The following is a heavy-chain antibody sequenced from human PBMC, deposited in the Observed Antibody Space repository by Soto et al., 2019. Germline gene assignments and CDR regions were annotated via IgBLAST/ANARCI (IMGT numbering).Heavy chain of an antibody. Sequence: SETLSLTCAVSGGSISSGGYSWTWIRQPPGKGLEWIGYIYHSGSTYYNPSLKSRVTISVDRSKNQFSLKLSSVTAADTAVYYCARGLISGSHYSGGWYYFDSWGQGTQVTVSS. D-gene: IGHD1-26*01. CDR1: GGSISSGGYS. CDR2: IYHSGST. V-gene: IGHV4-30-2*01. CDR3: ARGLISGSHYSGGWYYFDS. J-gene: IGHJ4*02.